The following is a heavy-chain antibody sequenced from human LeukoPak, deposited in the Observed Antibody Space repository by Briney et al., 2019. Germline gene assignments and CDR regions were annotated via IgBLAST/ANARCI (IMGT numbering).Heavy chain of an antibody. CDR1: GFTSSSYW. D-gene: IGHD6-19*01. CDR2: IKQDGSER. Sequence: GGSLRLSCAASGFTSSSYWMSWVRQAPGKGLEWVANIKQDGSERYYVDSVKGRFTISRDNAKNSLYLQMNSLRAEDTAVYYCARDRGSSGWYEFDSWGQGTLVIVSS. J-gene: IGHJ4*02. CDR3: ARDRGSSGWYEFDS. V-gene: IGHV3-7*01.